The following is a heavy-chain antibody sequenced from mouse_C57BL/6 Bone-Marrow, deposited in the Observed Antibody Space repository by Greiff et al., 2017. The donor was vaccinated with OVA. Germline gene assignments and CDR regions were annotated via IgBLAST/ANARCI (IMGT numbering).Heavy chain of an antibody. CDR1: GYAFSSSW. J-gene: IGHJ4*01. V-gene: IGHV1-82*01. CDR3: VFYAMDY. Sequence: VKLQESGPELVKPGASVKISCKASGYAFSSSWMNWVKQRPGKGLEWIGRIYPGDGDTNYNGKFKGKATLTADKSSSTAYMQLSSLTSEDSAVYFCVFYAMDYWGQGTSVTVSS. CDR2: IYPGDGDT.